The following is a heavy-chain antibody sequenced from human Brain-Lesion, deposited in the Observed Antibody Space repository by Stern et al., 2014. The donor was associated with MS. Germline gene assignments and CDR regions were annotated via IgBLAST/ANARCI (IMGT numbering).Heavy chain of an antibody. V-gene: IGHV1-2*02. CDR1: GYIFPFYY. CDR3: ARDQRGITIFGVVTDYYYLGMDV. CDR2: INPNTGGT. D-gene: IGHD3-3*01. Sequence: VQLVESGAEVNKPGASVKFSCKTSGYIFPFYYIHWVLHSPGQGLEWMALINPNTGGTKYAQKFQGRVTMSRDTYISTAYVELRSLTSDDTAVYYCARDQRGITIFGVVTDYYYLGMDVWGQGTTVTVSS. J-gene: IGHJ6*02.